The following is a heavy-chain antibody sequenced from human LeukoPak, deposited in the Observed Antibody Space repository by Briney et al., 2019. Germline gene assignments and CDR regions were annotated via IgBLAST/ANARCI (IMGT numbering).Heavy chain of an antibody. D-gene: IGHD3-10*01. CDR3: ARGSYYGSGSRPGYIEY. J-gene: IGHJ4*02. CDR1: GFSVNNNY. V-gene: IGHV3-53*01. Sequence: GGSLRLSCAASGFSVNNNYMTWVRQATGKGLEWVSLMDNFGYKHYADSVEGRVTISRDRSRNTVYLQLNSLRAEDTTAYYCARGSYYGSGSRPGYIEYWGQGTLVTVSS. CDR2: MDNFGYK.